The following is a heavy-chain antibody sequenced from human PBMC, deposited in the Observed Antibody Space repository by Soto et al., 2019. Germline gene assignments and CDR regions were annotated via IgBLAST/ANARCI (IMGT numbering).Heavy chain of an antibody. D-gene: IGHD3-10*01. CDR3: VRGVLS. CDR1: GGSISSGGYY. Sequence: QVQLQESGPGLVKASQTLSLTCNVSGGSISSGGYYWTWIRQHPGKGLEWIGNIHHSGGTFYNLSLKSRVSISVDTSKNQFSLKLSSVTAADTAVYFCVRGVLSWGQGTLVTVSS. V-gene: IGHV4-31*03. CDR2: IHHSGGT. J-gene: IGHJ1*01.